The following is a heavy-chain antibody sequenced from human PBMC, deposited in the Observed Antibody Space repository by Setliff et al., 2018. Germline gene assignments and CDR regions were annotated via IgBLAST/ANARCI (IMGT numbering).Heavy chain of an antibody. CDR3: ARGYSGYDYLKPFDY. V-gene: IGHV4-4*02. CDR1: RGSISSNNW. D-gene: IGHD5-12*01. CDR2: IYRTGST. J-gene: IGHJ4*02. Sequence: SETVSLTCVVSRGSISSNNWWSWVRQSPGKGLEWIGEIYRTGSTSYNPSLESRVTMSIDHYKNQFSLKLSSVTAADTAVYYCARGYSGYDYLKPFDYWGQGTLVTVSS.